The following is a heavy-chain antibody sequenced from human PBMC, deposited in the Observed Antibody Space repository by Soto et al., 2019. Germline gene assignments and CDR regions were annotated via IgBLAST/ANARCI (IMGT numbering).Heavy chain of an antibody. Sequence: PGGSLRLSCAASGFTFSSYAMHWVRQAPGKRLEWVSGISGSGGRIYYTDSVKGRFTISRDNSKNTLFLQMDSLRGEDTAIYYCAKGGTYSANFQHWGQGTLVTVSS. CDR3: AKGGTYSANFQH. J-gene: IGHJ1*01. CDR1: GFTFSSYA. CDR2: ISGSGGRI. D-gene: IGHD2-21*01. V-gene: IGHV3-23*01.